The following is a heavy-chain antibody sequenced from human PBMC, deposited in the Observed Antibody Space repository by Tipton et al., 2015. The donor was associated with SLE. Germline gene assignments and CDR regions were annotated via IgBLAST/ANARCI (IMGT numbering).Heavy chain of an antibody. J-gene: IGHJ2*01. CDR2: ISSSGST. D-gene: IGHD2-15*01. Sequence: TLSFTCTVSGGPINNYYWSGIRQPPGKGRECIGYISSSGSTNNNPSLKSRVTISVDTSENQFSLKLSSVSAADTAVYYCARDKYCTGGSCFDWYFDVWGRGTLVTVSS. CDR3: ARDKYCTGGSCFDWYFDV. V-gene: IGHV4-4*08. CDR1: GGPINNYY.